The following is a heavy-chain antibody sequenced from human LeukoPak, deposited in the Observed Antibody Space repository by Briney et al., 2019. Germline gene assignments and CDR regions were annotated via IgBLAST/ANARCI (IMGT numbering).Heavy chain of an antibody. CDR1: GGSFSGYY. CDR2: INHSGST. Sequence: SETLSLTCAVYGGSFSGYYWSWIRQPPGKGLEWIGEINHSGSTNHNPSLKSRVAISVDTSKSQFSLKLSSVTAADTAVYYCARGRRYQLLSIWFDPWGQGTLVTVSS. CDR3: ARGRRYQLLSIWFDP. J-gene: IGHJ5*02. V-gene: IGHV4-34*01. D-gene: IGHD2-2*01.